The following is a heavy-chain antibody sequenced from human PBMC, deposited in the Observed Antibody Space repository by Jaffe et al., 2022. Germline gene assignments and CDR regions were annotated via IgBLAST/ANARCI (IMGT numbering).Heavy chain of an antibody. CDR3: ARVRFGDGYNLVDY. D-gene: IGHD5-12*01. V-gene: IGHV3-72*01. CDR1: GFTFSDHY. CDR2: TRNKANSYTT. J-gene: IGHJ4*02. Sequence: EVQLVESGGGLVQPGGSLRLSCAASGFTFSDHYMDWVRQAPGKGLEWVGRTRNKANSYTTEYAASVKGRFTISRDDSKNSLYLQMNSLKTEDTAVYYCARVRFGDGYNLVDYWGQGTLVTVSS.